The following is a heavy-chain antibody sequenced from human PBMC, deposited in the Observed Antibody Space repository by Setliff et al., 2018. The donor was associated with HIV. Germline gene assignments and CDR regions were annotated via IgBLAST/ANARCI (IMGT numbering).Heavy chain of an antibody. D-gene: IGHD5-18*01. J-gene: IGHJ4*02. V-gene: IGHV3-23*01. Sequence: PGGSLRLSCAASELTFSNYAMTWVRQAPGKGLEWVSSLSGSGGSTYYADSVKGRFTISRDNSKDTLYLQMNSLRVEDTAVYYCARSLYSGGLDYWGQGTLVTVSS. CDR3: ARSLYSGGLDY. CDR1: ELTFSNYA. CDR2: LSGSGGST.